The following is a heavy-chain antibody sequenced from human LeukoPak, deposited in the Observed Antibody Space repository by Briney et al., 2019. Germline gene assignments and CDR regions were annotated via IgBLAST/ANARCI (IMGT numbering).Heavy chain of an antibody. CDR3: ATSKDTAGGPY. D-gene: IGHD5-18*01. CDR2: IRQDGGAT. J-gene: IGHJ4*02. Sequence: GGSLRLSCAASGFTFTSYWMTWVRQAPGKGREGLANIRQDGGATYYGGSVKGRFTISRDNAKNSLFLQMNSLRAEDTAVYYCATSKDTAGGPYWGQGTLVTVSS. CDR1: GFTFTSYW. V-gene: IGHV3-7*01.